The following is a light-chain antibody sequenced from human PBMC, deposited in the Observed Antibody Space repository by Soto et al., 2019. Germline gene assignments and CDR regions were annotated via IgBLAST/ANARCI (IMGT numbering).Light chain of an antibody. J-gene: IGLJ1*01. CDR1: SSDVGGDNY. Sequence: QSALTQPASVSGSPGQSITISCTGTSSDVGGDNYVSWYQQHPDKAPKLMIYDVSNRPSGVSNRFSGSKSGNTASLTISGLQAEDEADYYRSSYTSSSTRVFGTGTKVTVL. CDR3: SSYTSSSTRV. CDR2: DVS. V-gene: IGLV2-14*01.